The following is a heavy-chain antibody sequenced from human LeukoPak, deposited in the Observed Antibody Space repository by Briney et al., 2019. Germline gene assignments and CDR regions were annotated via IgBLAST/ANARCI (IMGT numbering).Heavy chain of an antibody. CDR1: GFTFDDYT. Sequence: GGSLRLSCAASGFTFDDYTMHWVRQAPGKGLEWVSLISWDGGSTYYADSVKGRFTISRDNSKNSLYLQMNSLRTEDTALYYCAKGTPDDYYGSGSYDYWGQGTLVTVSS. V-gene: IGHV3-43*01. J-gene: IGHJ4*02. CDR2: ISWDGGST. CDR3: AKGTPDDYYGSGSYDY. D-gene: IGHD3-10*01.